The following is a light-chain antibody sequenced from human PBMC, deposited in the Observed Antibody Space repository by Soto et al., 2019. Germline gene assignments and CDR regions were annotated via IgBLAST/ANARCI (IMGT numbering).Light chain of an antibody. CDR2: RAS. Sequence: DIVMTQSPDSLAVSLGERATINCKSSQSVLYSSNNLNYLAWFQQKPGQPPKLLIYRASVRESGVPDRFSGSGSGTDFTLTISSLQAEDVAVYFCQQYHSTPITFGQGTRLAIK. J-gene: IGKJ5*01. V-gene: IGKV4-1*01. CDR1: QSVLYSSNNLNY. CDR3: QQYHSTPIT.